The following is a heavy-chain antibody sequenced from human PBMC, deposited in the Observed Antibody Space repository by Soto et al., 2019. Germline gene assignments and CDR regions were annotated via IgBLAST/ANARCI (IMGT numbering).Heavy chain of an antibody. Sequence: GGSLRLSCAASGFTFSSYAMRWVRQAPGKGLEWVSVISGSGGSTYYADSVKGRFTISRDNSKNTLYLQMNSLRAEDTAVYYCAKSTVYYYDSSGYIDYWGPGTPVNVSS. D-gene: IGHD3-22*01. V-gene: IGHV3-23*01. CDR3: AKSTVYYYDSSGYIDY. J-gene: IGHJ4*02. CDR1: GFTFSSYA. CDR2: ISGSGGST.